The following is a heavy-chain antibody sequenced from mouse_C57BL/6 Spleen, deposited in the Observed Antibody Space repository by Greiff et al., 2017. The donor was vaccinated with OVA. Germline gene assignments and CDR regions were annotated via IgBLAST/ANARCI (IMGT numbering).Heavy chain of an antibody. J-gene: IGHJ1*03. D-gene: IGHD2-4*01. CDR2: IRNKANGYTT. CDR1: GFTFTDYY. Sequence: EVQRVESGGGLVQPGGSLSLSCAASGFTFTDYYMSWVRQPPGKALEWLGFIRNKANGYTTEYSASVKGRFTISRDNSQSILYLQMNALRAEDSATYYCARKDDYDGLDVGGTGTTVTVSS. CDR3: ARKDDYDGLDV. V-gene: IGHV7-3*01.